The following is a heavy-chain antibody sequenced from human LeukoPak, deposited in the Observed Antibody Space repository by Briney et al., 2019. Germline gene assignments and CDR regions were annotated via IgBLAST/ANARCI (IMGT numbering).Heavy chain of an antibody. CDR3: AKDAQRGFDYSNSLEY. CDR1: GFTYSHYG. V-gene: IGHV3-33*06. CDR2: XWSDATEK. Sequence: GGSLRLSCAASGFTYSHYGMHWVRQAPGKGXXXXXVXWSDATEKYYGDAVKGRFTISRDNSRNTLYLQMNSLRVEDTAVYYCAKDAQRGFDYSNSLEYWGQGTLVTVSS. J-gene: IGHJ4*02. D-gene: IGHD4-11*01.